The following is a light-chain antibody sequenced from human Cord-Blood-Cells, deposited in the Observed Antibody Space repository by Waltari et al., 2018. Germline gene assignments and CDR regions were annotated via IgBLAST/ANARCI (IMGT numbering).Light chain of an antibody. CDR2: EVS. J-gene: IGLJ2*01. V-gene: IGLV2-8*01. Sequence: QSALTQPPPASGSPGQSVTISCTGTRSDVGGYNYVSWYQQHPGKAPKLMIYEVSKRPSGVPDRFSGSKSGNTASLTVSGLQAEDEADYYCSSYAGSNNVVFGGGTKLTVL. CDR1: RSDVGGYNY. CDR3: SSYAGSNNVV.